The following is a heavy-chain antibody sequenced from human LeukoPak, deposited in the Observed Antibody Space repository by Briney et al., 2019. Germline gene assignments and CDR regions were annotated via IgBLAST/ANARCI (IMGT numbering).Heavy chain of an antibody. J-gene: IGHJ4*02. D-gene: IGHD3-10*01. Sequence: GESPKTSWKGSGYIFDSYWIGWVRQMPGNSLERRVIIFPGDSDTTYSPPFHGEVTSSADKSVSTAYLQWCSLKASDIAMYYCARPYYFSPGSYTIWYFDHWGQGTLVTVSS. CDR2: IFPGDSDT. CDR1: GYIFDSYW. V-gene: IGHV5-51*01. CDR3: ARPYYFSPGSYTIWYFDH.